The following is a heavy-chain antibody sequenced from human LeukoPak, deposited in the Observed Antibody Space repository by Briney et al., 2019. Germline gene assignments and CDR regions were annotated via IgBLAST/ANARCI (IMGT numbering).Heavy chain of an antibody. Sequence: SETLSLTCTVSGGSISSYYWSWIRQPPGKGLEWIGYIYYSGSTNYNPSLKSRVTISVDTSKNQFSLKLSSVTAADTAVYYCARSRAYDFWSGSQAYYYYYMDVWGKGTTVTVSS. V-gene: IGHV4-59*01. CDR1: GGSISSYY. J-gene: IGHJ6*03. CDR3: ARSRAYDFWSGSQAYYYYYMDV. CDR2: IYYSGST. D-gene: IGHD3-3*01.